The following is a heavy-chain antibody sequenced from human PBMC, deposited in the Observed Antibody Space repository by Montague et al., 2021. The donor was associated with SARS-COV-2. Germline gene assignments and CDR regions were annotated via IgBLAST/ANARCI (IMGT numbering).Heavy chain of an antibody. CDR1: SGWVSDFY. J-gene: IGHJ3*01. Sequence: SETLSLTCAGYSGWVSDFYWTRMRQYPGEGLEWEGEINHTGSATYNPSLKGRVTLSRDTSKNQFSLKLQSVTPADTAVYYCARGQVTISGVLIFIPAAGPLDGWGQGTSVTVSS. CDR2: INHTGSA. CDR3: ARGQVTISGVLIFIPAAGPLDG. V-gene: IGHV4-34*01. D-gene: IGHD3-3*01.